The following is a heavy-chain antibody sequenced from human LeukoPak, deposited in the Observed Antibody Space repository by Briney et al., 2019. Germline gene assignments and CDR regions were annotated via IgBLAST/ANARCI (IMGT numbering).Heavy chain of an antibody. D-gene: IGHD1-26*01. CDR2: ISPYNGNT. V-gene: IGHV1-18*01. CDR3: ARCPRSGSYLNY. Sequence: ASVKVSCKASGYTFTSYGISWVRQAPGQGLEWMGWISPYNGNTNYAQNLQDRVTMTTDSSTSTAYMELRSLTSDDTAVYYCARCPRSGSYLNYWGQGTLVTVFS. CDR1: GYTFTSYG. J-gene: IGHJ4*02.